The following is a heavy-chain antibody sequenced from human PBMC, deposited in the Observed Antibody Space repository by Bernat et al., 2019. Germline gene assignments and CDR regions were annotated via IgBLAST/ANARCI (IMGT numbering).Heavy chain of an antibody. Sequence: EVQLVESGGGLIQPGGSLRLSCAASGFTVDSNYMSWVRQAPGKGLEWVSLIYYTGSTFYADSVKGRFTVSRDTSKNTLYLQMNSLRAEDTAVYYCAKLSTVTTDWYFDLWGQGTLVTVSS. CDR3: AKLSTVTTDWYFDL. CDR1: GFTVDSNY. V-gene: IGHV3-53*01. J-gene: IGHJ2*01. CDR2: IYYTGST. D-gene: IGHD4-17*01.